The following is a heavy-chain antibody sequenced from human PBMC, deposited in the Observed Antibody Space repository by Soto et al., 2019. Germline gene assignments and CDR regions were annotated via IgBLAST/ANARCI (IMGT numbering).Heavy chain of an antibody. Sequence: SETLSLTCAVYGAPFSGYYWTWIRQPPGKGLEWIGEINHTGSTKYNPSLKSRVTISLDTSKNQFSLSLRSVTAAETAVYYCARGREIFGAVTPFEYWGQGAQVTVSS. V-gene: IGHV4-34*01. J-gene: IGHJ4*02. CDR1: GAPFSGYY. CDR2: INHTGST. CDR3: ARGREIFGAVTPFEY. D-gene: IGHD3-3*01.